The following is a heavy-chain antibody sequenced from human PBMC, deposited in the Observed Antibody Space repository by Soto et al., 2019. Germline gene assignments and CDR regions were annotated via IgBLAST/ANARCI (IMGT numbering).Heavy chain of an antibody. J-gene: IGHJ4*02. CDR1: GGSISSYY. CDR2: IYYSGST. Sequence: SETLSLTCTVSGGSISSYYWSWIRQPPGKGLEWIGYIYYSGSTYYNPSLKSRVTISVDTSKNQFSLKLSSVTAADTAVYYCARVGVKASSFDYWGQETLVTVSS. D-gene: IGHD3-16*01. CDR3: ARVGVKASSFDY. V-gene: IGHV4-30-4*08.